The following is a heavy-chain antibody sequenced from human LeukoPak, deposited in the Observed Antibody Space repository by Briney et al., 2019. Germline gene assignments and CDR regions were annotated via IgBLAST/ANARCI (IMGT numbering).Heavy chain of an antibody. CDR2: IHYSGST. D-gene: IGHD2-15*01. Sequence: SSETLSLTCTVSGGSISSSSYYWAWIRQPPGKGLEWIGSIHYSGSTYYNPSLQSRVTISIDTSKNQFSLKLRFVTAADTAVYYCARVRCSGGSCPYYYYYYYMDVWGKGTTVTVSS. CDR3: ARVRCSGGSCPYYYYYYYMDV. J-gene: IGHJ6*03. V-gene: IGHV4-39*07. CDR1: GGSISSSSYY.